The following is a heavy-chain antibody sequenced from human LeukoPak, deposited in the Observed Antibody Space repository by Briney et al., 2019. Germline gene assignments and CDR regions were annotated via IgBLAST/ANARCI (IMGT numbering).Heavy chain of an antibody. CDR1: GGSISSSNYY. D-gene: IGHD3-22*01. V-gene: IGHV4-61*05. CDR3: ASTQRRDSSGYYQGGDAFDI. Sequence: PSETLSLTCTVSGGSISSSNYYWGWIRQPPGKGLEWIGYIYYSGSTNYNPSLKSRVTISVDTSKNQFSLKLSSVTAADTAVYYCASTQRRDSSGYYQGGDAFDIWGQGTMVTVSS. J-gene: IGHJ3*02. CDR2: IYYSGST.